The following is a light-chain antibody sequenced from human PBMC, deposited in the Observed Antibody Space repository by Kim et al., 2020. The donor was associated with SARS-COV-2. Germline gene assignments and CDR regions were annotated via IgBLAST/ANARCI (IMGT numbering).Light chain of an antibody. J-gene: IGLJ2*01. CDR3: CSYVV. CDR1: ISDVGNYNL. V-gene: IGLV2-23*02. Sequence: VAGSPGQSVTISCTGTISDVGNYNLVSWYQQHPGKAPNLMIYEVSKRPSGVSNRFSGSKSGNTASLTISGLQAEDEADYYCCSYVVFGGGTQLTVL. CDR2: EVS.